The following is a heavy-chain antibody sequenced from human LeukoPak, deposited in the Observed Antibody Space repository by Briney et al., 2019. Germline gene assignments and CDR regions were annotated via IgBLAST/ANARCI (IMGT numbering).Heavy chain of an antibody. CDR1: GGTFSSYA. J-gene: IGHJ4*02. V-gene: IGHV1-69*05. Sequence: ASVKVSCKASGGTFSSYAISWVRQAPGQGLEWMGGIIPIFGTANYAQKFQGRVTITTDESTSTAYMELSSLRSEDTPVYYCARPNKEWELLHPLLYWGQGTLVTVSS. CDR3: ARPNKEWELLHPLLY. CDR2: IIPIFGTA. D-gene: IGHD1-26*01.